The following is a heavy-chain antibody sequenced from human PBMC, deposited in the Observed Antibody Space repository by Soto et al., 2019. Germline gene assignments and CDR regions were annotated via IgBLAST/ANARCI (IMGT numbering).Heavy chain of an antibody. CDR3: ARVPSPFDYYYAMDV. CDR2: IFSSGTT. Sequence: RSLTCTVSGDSISSGNKYWSWIRQPPGKGLGWIGYIFSSGTTYYNPSLKSRLTMSLDTSQNQFSLKLNSVTDADTAVYYCARVPSPFDYYYAMDVWGQGTTVTVSS. CDR1: GDSISSGNKY. V-gene: IGHV4-30-4*01. D-gene: IGHD3-16*01. J-gene: IGHJ6*02.